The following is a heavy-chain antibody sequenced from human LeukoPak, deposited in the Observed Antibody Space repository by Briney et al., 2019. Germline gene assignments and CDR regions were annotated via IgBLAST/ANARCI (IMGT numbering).Heavy chain of an antibody. CDR3: ARGFTWPTWAFDI. D-gene: IGHD3-16*01. V-gene: IGHV4-30-4*01. J-gene: IGHJ3*02. CDR2: IYYSGST. Sequence: SETLSLTCTVSGGSISSGDYYWSWFRQPPGKGLEWIGYIYYSGSTYYNPSLKSRVTIAVDTSKNQFSLKLSSVTAADTAVYYCARGFTWPTWAFDIWGQGTMVTVSS. CDR1: GGSISSGDYY.